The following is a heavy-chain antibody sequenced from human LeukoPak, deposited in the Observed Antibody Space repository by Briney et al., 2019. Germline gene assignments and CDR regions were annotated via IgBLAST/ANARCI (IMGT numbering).Heavy chain of an antibody. J-gene: IGHJ4*02. CDR3: ARIPPGIAAADY. Sequence: GASVKVSCKASGYTFTTYYMHWVRQAPGQGLEWMGRIIPILGIANYAQKFQGRVTITADKSTSTAYMELSSLRSEDTAVYYCARIPPGIAAADYWGQGTLVTVSS. CDR1: GYTFTTYY. V-gene: IGHV1-69*02. CDR2: IIPILGIA. D-gene: IGHD6-13*01.